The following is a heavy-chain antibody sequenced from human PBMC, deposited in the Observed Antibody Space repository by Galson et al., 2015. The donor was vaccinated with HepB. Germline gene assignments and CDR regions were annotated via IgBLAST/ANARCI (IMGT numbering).Heavy chain of an antibody. CDR3: ARESTWKLDY. Sequence: SLRLSCAASGFTFRKFYMAWVRQAPGKGLEWAANINSHGSATSYVDSVKGRFIVSRDNAGNSLFLQMNSLRADDTAVYYCARESTWKLDYWGRGTLVTVSS. D-gene: IGHD2/OR15-2a*01. V-gene: IGHV3-7*03. CDR1: GFTFRKFY. CDR2: INSHGSAT. J-gene: IGHJ4*02.